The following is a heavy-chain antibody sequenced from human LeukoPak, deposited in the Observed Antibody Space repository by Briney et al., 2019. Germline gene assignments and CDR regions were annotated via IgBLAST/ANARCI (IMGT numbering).Heavy chain of an antibody. CDR3: ATSETTYYYYGMDV. D-gene: IGHD1-1*01. Sequence: ASVKVSCKVSGYTLTELSMHWVRQAPGKGLEWMGGFDPEDGETIYAQKFQGRVTMTEDTSTDTAYMELSSLRSEDTAVYYCATSETTYYYYGMDVWGKGTTVTVSS. J-gene: IGHJ6*04. CDR1: GYTLTELS. CDR2: FDPEDGET. V-gene: IGHV1-24*01.